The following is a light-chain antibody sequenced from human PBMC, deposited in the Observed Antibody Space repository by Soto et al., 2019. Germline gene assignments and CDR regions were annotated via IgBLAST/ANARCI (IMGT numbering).Light chain of an antibody. CDR1: QSVRTN. CDR3: QQYAYWPET. J-gene: IGKJ1*01. V-gene: IGKV3D-15*01. CDR2: YSS. Sequence: EVMMTQFPATVSVTPGEPVTLSCGASQSVRTNLAWYQQRPGQAPRLLIHYSSTRATDVPARFSGSGSGTNFTLAISSLQSEDFAVYFCQQYAYWPETFGQGTKVDIK.